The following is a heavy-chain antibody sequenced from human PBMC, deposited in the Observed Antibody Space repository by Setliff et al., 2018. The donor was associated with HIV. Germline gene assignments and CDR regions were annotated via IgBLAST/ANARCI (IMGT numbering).Heavy chain of an antibody. CDR1: GFIFRNAW. J-gene: IGHJ4*02. Sequence: LRLSCAASGFIFRNAWMSWVRQAPGKGLEWVGRVKSKTDGGTTEYAAPVKGRFTNSRDNSKNTLYLQMNSLRAEDTAVYYCAKDLNLRLQQPYYFDYWGQGTLVTVSS. CDR3: AKDLNLRLQQPYYFDY. D-gene: IGHD2-15*01. V-gene: IGHV3-15*01. CDR2: VKSKTDGGTT.